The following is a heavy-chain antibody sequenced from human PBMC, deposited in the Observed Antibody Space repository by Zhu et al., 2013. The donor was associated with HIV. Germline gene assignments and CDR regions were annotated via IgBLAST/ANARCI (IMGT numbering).Heavy chain of an antibody. CDR3: ARAASRHCGKRRCYWGTQNL. Sequence: QGQLVQSAAAVEEPGATLTGLLAGASGDTLRDSDVHWVRQAPGQGLEWMGWMNPRSENTGSHPRFQDRIIMTWDTSTGTAHLEVTRLTSVDTAFYFCARAASRHCGKRRCYWGTQNLWGQGTQVTVSS. CDR2: MNPRSENT. J-gene: IGHJ4*03. V-gene: IGHV1-8*01. D-gene: IGHD2-21*01. CDR1: GDTLRDSD.